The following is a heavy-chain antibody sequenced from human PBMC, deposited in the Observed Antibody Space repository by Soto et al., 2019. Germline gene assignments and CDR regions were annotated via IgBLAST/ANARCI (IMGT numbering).Heavy chain of an antibody. J-gene: IGHJ6*02. CDR3: VHTVAAAGPSFYYYYYGLDV. CDR2: IFWDDDK. V-gene: IGHV2-5*02. CDR1: GFSLSISGVG. D-gene: IGHD6-13*01. Sequence: QITLKESGPTLVKPTQTLTLTCTFSGFSLSISGVGVGWVRQSSGKALEWLAVIFWDDDKRYSPSLENRLTIIKDTSMDHVVLTMTNMDPVDTGTYYCVHTVAAAGPSFYYYYYGLDVWGHGTTVTVSS.